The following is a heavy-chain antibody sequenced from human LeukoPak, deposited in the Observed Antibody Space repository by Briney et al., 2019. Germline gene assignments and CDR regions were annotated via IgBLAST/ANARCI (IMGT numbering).Heavy chain of an antibody. J-gene: IGHJ4*02. Sequence: PGRSLRLSCAASGFTFSSYGMHWVRKAPGKGLEWVAVISYDGSNKYYADSVKGRFTISRDNSKNTLYLQMNSLRAEDTAVYYCAKDSSGWYHGPDYWGQGTLVTVSS. CDR2: ISYDGSNK. CDR1: GFTFSSYG. CDR3: AKDSSGWYHGPDY. D-gene: IGHD6-19*01. V-gene: IGHV3-30*18.